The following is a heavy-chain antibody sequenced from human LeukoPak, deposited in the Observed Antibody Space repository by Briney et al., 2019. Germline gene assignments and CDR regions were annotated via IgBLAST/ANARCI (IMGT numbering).Heavy chain of an antibody. J-gene: IGHJ2*01. Sequence: SETLSLTCTVSGYSISSGYYWGWIRQPPGKGLEWIGSIYHSGSTYYNPSLKSRVTISVDTSKNQISLKLSSVTAADTAVYYCARRRAVEGGLLYDLWGRGTLVTVSP. CDR1: GYSISSGYY. CDR3: ARRRAVEGGLLYDL. CDR2: IYHSGST. D-gene: IGHD1-26*01. V-gene: IGHV4-38-2*02.